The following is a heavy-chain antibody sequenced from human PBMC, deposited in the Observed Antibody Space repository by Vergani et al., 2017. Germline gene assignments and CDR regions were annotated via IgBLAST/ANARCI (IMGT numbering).Heavy chain of an antibody. Sequence: QLQLQESGPGLVKPSETLSLTCTVSGGSLSSSSYYWGWIRQPPGKGLEWIGSIYYSGSTYYNPSLKSRVTISVDTSKNQFSLKLSSVTGADTVVYCWAREFPGKTLWFGELLASRYYYYYMDVGGKGTTVTVSS. CDR1: GGSLSSSSYY. CDR2: IYYSGST. CDR3: AREFPGKTLWFGELLASRYYYYYMDV. D-gene: IGHD3-10*01. J-gene: IGHJ6*03. V-gene: IGHV4-39*02.